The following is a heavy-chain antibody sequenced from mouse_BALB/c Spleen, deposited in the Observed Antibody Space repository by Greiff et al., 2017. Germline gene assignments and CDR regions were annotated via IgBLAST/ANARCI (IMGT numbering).Heavy chain of an antibody. CDR3: ARVYYGNCDYAMDY. J-gene: IGHJ4*01. CDR2: IDPFNGGT. Sequence: VQLKQPGADLVKPGPSVKLSCKASGYSFTSYYMHWVKQSHGKGLEWIGFIDPFNGGTSYNKKLKGKATLTVDKSSDAAYMHLSSLTSEDSAVYYCARVYYGNCDYAMDYWGQGTSVTVSS. CDR1: GYSFTSYY. V-gene: IGHV1S135*01. D-gene: IGHD2-1*01.